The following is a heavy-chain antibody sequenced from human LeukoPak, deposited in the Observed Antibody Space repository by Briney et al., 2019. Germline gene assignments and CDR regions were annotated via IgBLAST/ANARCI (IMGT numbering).Heavy chain of an antibody. V-gene: IGHV4-34*01. CDR2: INHSGST. Sequence: SETLSLTCAVYGGSFSGYYWSWIRQPPGKGLEWIGEINHSGSTNYNPSLKSRVTISVDMSKNQFSLKLSSVTAADTAVYYCARGSESIDCSGGSCSLYFDYWGQGTLVTVSS. J-gene: IGHJ4*02. CDR1: GGSFSGYY. CDR3: ARGSESIDCSGGSCSLYFDY. D-gene: IGHD2-15*01.